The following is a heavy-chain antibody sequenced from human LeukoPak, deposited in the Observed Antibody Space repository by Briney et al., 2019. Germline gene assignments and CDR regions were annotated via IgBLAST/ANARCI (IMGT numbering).Heavy chain of an antibody. CDR2: IKQDGNEK. CDR1: GFRFSTYW. J-gene: IGHJ5*02. D-gene: IGHD3-10*01. CDR3: ARDRHRFGESSNWFDP. Sequence: PGGSLRLSCAASGFRFSTYWMSWVRQAPGKGLEWVANIKQDGNEKYYVDSVKGRFTISRDNAKNSLDLQMNSLRAEDTAIYYCARDRHRFGESSNWFDPWGQGTLVTVSS. V-gene: IGHV3-7*01.